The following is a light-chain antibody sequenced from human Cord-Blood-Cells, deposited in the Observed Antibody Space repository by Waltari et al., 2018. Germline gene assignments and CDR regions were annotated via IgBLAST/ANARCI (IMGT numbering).Light chain of an antibody. CDR1: QSVNSN. CDR2: GAS. CDR3: QQYNNWPT. J-gene: IGKJ4*01. Sequence: VLTPFPAALSVPHVVRTSLSCRASQSVNSNLAWYQPKPGQAPRLLIYGASTRATGIPARFSGSGSGTEFTLTISSLQSEDFAVYYCQQYNNWPTFGGGTKVEIK. V-gene: IGKV3-15*01.